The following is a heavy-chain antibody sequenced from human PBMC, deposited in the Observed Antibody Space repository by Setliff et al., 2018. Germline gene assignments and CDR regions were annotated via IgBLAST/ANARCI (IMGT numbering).Heavy chain of an antibody. D-gene: IGHD6-13*01. J-gene: IGHJ5*02. CDR3: AGGAFGSRWYVRPWFDP. CDR2: IDQSGST. V-gene: IGHV4-34*01. Sequence: TETLSLTCAVYGDSFSGYFWTWIRQPPGKGLEWIGDIDQSGSTNYNPSLKSRLTISVDTSKNQFSLSLSSVTAADTAVYYCAGGAFGSRWYVRPWFDPWGQGTLVTVSS. CDR1: GDSFSGYF.